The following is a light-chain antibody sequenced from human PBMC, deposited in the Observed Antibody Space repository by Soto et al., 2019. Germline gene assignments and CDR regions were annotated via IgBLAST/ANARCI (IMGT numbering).Light chain of an antibody. CDR1: QSVTYH. V-gene: IGKV1-39*01. Sequence: DIQMTQFPSSLSASVGDRVTITCRASQSVTYHLNWYQHKPGKAPKVLIYGASSPESGVPSRFSARGSGTEFTLTITDLHPDDFATYYCQQSYSPPWYTFGQGTKLDIK. CDR3: QQSYSPPWYT. J-gene: IGKJ2*01. CDR2: GAS.